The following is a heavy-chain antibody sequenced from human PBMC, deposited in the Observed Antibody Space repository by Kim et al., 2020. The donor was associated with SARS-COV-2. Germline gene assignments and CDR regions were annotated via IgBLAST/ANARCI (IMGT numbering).Heavy chain of an antibody. CDR3: ARIDGYNYYFDY. D-gene: IGHD5-12*01. Sequence: NDAQKFQGRVTITADESTSTAYMELSSLRSEDTAVYYCARIDGYNYYFDYWGQGTLVTVSS. J-gene: IGHJ4*02. V-gene: IGHV1-69*01.